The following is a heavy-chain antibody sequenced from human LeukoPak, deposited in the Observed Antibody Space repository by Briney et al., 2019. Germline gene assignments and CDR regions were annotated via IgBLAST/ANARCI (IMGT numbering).Heavy chain of an antibody. CDR3: AKDSAVSGSYPDASDI. CDR2: IGTAGGT. D-gene: IGHD1-26*01. V-gene: IGHV3-13*03. Sequence: GGSLRLSCAACGFTFSSYDMHWVRQATGKGLEWVSAIGTAGGTYYPGSVKGQFTISRENAKNSLYLQMNSLRAEDTAVYYCAKDSAVSGSYPDASDIWGQGTMVTVSS. CDR1: GFTFSSYD. J-gene: IGHJ3*02.